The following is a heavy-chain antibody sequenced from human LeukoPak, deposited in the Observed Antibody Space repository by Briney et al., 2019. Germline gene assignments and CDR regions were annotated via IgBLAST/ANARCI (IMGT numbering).Heavy chain of an antibody. CDR2: IGGTGRTT. D-gene: IGHD6-13*01. CDR3: ARSFTSSWYSFDY. J-gene: IGHJ4*02. Sequence: GGSLRLSCAASGFTFSTYAMNWVRQAPGKGLEWVSTIGGTGRTTYYADSVKGRFTISRDNSKNTLYLQMNSLRAGDTAIYYCARSFTSSWYSFDYWGQGTLVTVSS. CDR1: GFTFSTYA. V-gene: IGHV3-23*01.